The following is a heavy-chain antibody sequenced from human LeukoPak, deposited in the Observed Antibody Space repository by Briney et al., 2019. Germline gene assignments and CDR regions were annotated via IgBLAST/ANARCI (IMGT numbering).Heavy chain of an antibody. V-gene: IGHV4-38-2*02. CDR1: GYSISSGYY. CDR3: ASTGSGYYFWWFDP. Sequence: SETLPLTCTVSGYSISSGYYWGWIRPPPGKGLEWIGSIYHSGSTYYNPSLKSRVTISVDTSKNQFSLKLSSVTAADTAVYYCASTGSGYYFWWFDPWGQGTLVTVSS. D-gene: IGHD3-22*01. J-gene: IGHJ5*02. CDR2: IYHSGST.